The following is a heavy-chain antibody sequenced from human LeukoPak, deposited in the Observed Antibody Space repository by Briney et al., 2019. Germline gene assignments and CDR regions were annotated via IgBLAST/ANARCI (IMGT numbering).Heavy chain of an antibody. CDR1: GYTFTGYY. CDR3: ARDRITMVRGLITKNEPYNWFDP. V-gene: IGHV1-2*02. D-gene: IGHD3-10*01. J-gene: IGHJ5*02. CDR2: INPNSGGT. Sequence: ASVTLSCKASGYTFTGYYMHWVRQAPGQGLEWMGWINPNSGGTNYAQKFQGRVTLTRDTSISTAYMELSRLRSDDTAVYYCARDRITMVRGLITKNEPYNWFDPWGQGTLVTVSS.